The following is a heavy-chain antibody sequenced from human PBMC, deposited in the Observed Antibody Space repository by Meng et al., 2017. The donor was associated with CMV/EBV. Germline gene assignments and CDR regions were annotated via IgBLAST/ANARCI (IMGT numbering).Heavy chain of an antibody. CDR3: ARDRVDGITGTTSGYDY. Sequence: ETLSLTCTVSGGSISSYYWSWIRQPPGKGLEWIGYIYYSGSTNYNPSLKSRVTISVDTSKNQFSLKLSSVTAADTAVYYCARDRVDGITGTTSGYDYWGQGTLVTVSS. D-gene: IGHD1-7*01. J-gene: IGHJ4*02. CDR2: IYYSGST. V-gene: IGHV4-59*01. CDR1: GGSISSYY.